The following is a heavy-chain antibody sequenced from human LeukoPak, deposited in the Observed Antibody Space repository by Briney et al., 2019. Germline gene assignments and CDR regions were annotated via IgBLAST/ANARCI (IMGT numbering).Heavy chain of an antibody. V-gene: IGHV3-23*01. D-gene: IGHD3-10*01. CDR3: AKGYYGSGSYGWFDY. J-gene: IGHJ4*02. Sequence: GGSLRLSCAASGFTFSSSAMNWVRQAPGKGLEWVSTISGSGDRTYYADSVKGRFTISRDNSKNTLFLRMNSLRAEDTAVYYCAKGYYGSGSYGWFDYWGQGTLVTVSS. CDR2: ISGSGDRT. CDR1: GFTFSSSA.